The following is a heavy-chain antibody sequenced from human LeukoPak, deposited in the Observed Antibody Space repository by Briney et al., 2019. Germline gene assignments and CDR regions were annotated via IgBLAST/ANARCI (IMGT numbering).Heavy chain of an antibody. CDR2: IYTSGST. J-gene: IGHJ4*02. D-gene: IGHD6-6*01. V-gene: IGHV4-61*02. CDR1: GGSISSGSYY. Sequence: SQTLSLTCTVTGGSISSGSYYWSWIRQPAGKGLEWIGRIYTSGSTNYNASLKSRVTISVDTSKNQFSLKLSSVTAADTAVYYCARVVRIAARPGYFDYWGQGTLVTVSS. CDR3: ARVVRIAARPGYFDY.